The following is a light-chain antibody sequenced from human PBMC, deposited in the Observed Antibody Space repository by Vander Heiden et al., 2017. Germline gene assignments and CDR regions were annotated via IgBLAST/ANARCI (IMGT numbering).Light chain of an antibody. CDR3: QQYYNFWT. J-gene: IGKJ1*01. Sequence: DIPMTQSPSTLSASVGDRVTITCRASQSVVTWLAWYQQKPGRAPKLLISKASSLESGVPSRFSGSGSGTEFTLSISILQPDDFGTYYCQQYYNFWTFGQGTKVEIK. CDR1: QSVVTW. CDR2: KAS. V-gene: IGKV1-5*03.